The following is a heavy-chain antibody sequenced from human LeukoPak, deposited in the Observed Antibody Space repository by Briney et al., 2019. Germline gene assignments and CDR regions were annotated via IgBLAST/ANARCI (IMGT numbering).Heavy chain of an antibody. CDR1: GYTFTGYY. J-gene: IGHJ5*02. D-gene: IGHD2-2*01. CDR2: INPNSGGT. CDR3: ASAIVVVPAP. V-gene: IGHV1-2*02. Sequence: GASVKVSCKASGYTFTGYYMHRVRQAPGQGLEWMGWINPNSGGTNYAQKFQGRVTMTRDTSISTAYMEPSRLRSDDTAVYYCASAIVVVPAPWGQGTLVTVSS.